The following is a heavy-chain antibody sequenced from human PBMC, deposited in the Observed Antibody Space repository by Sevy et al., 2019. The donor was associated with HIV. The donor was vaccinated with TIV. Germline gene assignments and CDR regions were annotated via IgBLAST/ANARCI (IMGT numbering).Heavy chain of an antibody. CDR2: VSAYNGNT. D-gene: IGHD3-10*01. J-gene: IGHJ6*02. CDR3: ARDSIPMVQGVIITPYYYGMDV. CDR1: GYTFPNYG. V-gene: IGHV1-18*01. Sequence: GESLKISCEASGYTFPNYGLTWVRQAPGQGLEWMGWVSAYNGNTNYAQMLQGRVTMTTDTSTSTAYMELRSLRSDDTAVYYCARDSIPMVQGVIITPYYYGMDVWGQGTTVTVSS.